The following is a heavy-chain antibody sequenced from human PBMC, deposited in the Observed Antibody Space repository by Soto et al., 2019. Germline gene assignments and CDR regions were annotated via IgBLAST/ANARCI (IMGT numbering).Heavy chain of an antibody. Sequence: EVQLVESGGGLVKPGGSLRLSCAASGFTFSSYSMNWVRQAPGKGLEWVSSISSSSSYIYYADSVKGRFTISRDNAKNSLYLQMNSLRAEDTAVYYCARRSGYSGYDLDYWGQGTLVTVSS. CDR2: ISSSSSYI. CDR1: GFTFSSYS. J-gene: IGHJ4*02. CDR3: ARRSGYSGYDLDY. V-gene: IGHV3-21*01. D-gene: IGHD5-12*01.